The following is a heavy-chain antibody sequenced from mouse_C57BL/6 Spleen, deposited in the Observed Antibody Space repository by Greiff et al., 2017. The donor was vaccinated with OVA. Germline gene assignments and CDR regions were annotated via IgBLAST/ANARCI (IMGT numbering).Heavy chain of an antibody. CDR2: IRNKANGYTT. J-gene: IGHJ2*01. CDR1: GFTFTDYY. V-gene: IGHV7-3*01. CDR3: ARYLRGQGDYFDY. D-gene: IGHD3-3*01. Sequence: EVKLVESGGGLVQPGGSLSLSCAASGFTFTDYYMSWVRQPPGKALEWLGFIRNKANGYTTEYSASVKGRFTISRDNSQSILYLQMNALRAEDSATYYCARYLRGQGDYFDYWGQGTTLTVSS.